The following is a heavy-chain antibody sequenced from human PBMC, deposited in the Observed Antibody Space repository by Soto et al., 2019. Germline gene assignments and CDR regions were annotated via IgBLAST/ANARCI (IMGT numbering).Heavy chain of an antibody. Sequence: SVKVSCKASGFTFTSSAVQWVRQARGQRLEWIGWIVVGSGNTNYAQKFQERVTITRDMSTSTAYMELSSLRSEDTAVYYCAAGVVTSYYDFWSGYTEFDYWGQGTLVTVSS. CDR2: IVVGSGNT. D-gene: IGHD3-3*01. V-gene: IGHV1-58*01. J-gene: IGHJ4*02. CDR1: GFTFTSSA. CDR3: AAGVVTSYYDFWSGYTEFDY.